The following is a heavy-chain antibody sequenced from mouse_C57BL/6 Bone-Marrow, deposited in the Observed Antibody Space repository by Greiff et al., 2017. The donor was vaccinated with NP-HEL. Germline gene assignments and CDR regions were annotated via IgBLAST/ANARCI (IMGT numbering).Heavy chain of an antibody. D-gene: IGHD4-1*01. CDR3: TRGAGTYAMDY. CDR2: ISSGGDYI. CDR1: GFTFSSYA. J-gene: IGHJ4*01. V-gene: IGHV5-9-1*02. Sequence: EVKVEESGEGLVKPGGSLKLSCAASGFTFSSYAMSWVRQTPEKRLEWVAYISSGGDYIYYADTVKGRFTISRDNARNTLYLQMSSLKSEDTAMYYCTRGAGTYAMDYWGQGTSVTVSS.